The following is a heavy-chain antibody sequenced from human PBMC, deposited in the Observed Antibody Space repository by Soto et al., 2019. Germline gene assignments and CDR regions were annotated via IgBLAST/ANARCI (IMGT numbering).Heavy chain of an antibody. Sequence: ASVKVSCKASVITFNGYGISWVRQAPGQGLEWMGRISAYNGNTNYAQILQGRVKMTTETSSSTTYFELRSLRSDDTAVYYCARGYKEMPFDIWGQGTMVTVSS. CDR2: ISAYNGNT. D-gene: IGHD5-12*01. CDR1: VITFNGYG. CDR3: ARGYKEMPFDI. J-gene: IGHJ3*02. V-gene: IGHV1-18*04.